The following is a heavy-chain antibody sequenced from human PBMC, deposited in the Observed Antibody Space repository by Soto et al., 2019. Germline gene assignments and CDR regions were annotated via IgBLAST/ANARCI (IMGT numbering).Heavy chain of an antibody. CDR1: GDSVSSSSVT. CDR3: ARDHGGIVLVPAAGSYYYYGMDV. V-gene: IGHV6-1*01. CDR2: TYYRSKWYN. J-gene: IGHJ6*02. Sequence: PSQTLSLTCVISGDSVSSSSVTWNWIRQSPSRGLEWLGRTYYRSKWYNDYAESVKSRITINPDTSKNQFSLQLNSVTPEDTAVYYCARDHGGIVLVPAAGSYYYYGMDVWGQGTTVTVSS. D-gene: IGHD2-2*01.